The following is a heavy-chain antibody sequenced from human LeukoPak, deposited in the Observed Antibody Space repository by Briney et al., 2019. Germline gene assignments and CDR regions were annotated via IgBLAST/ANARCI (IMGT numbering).Heavy chain of an antibody. D-gene: IGHD1-26*01. CDR3: ARDRLLVGTTAQYSGVDV. V-gene: IGHV3-48*02. CDR2: ITSSSSTI. J-gene: IGHJ6*02. CDR1: GFTFSGYW. Sequence: PGGSLRLSCAASGFTFSGYWMTWARQAPGKGLEWVSYITSSSSTIYYADSVKGRFTVSRDNAKNSLYLQMNSLRDEDTAVYYCARDRLLVGTTAQYSGVDVWGQGTTVTVSS.